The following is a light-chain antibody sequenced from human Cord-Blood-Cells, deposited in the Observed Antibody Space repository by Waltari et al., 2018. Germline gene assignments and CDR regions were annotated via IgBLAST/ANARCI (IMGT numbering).Light chain of an antibody. CDR3: QQYNSYWT. CDR2: DAS. Sequence: DIQMTQSRSTLSASVGDRVTITCRASQSISSWLAWYQQKPGKAPKLLIYDASSLESGGPSRFSGSGSGTEFTLTISSLQPDDFATYYCQQYNSYWTFGQGTKVEIK. V-gene: IGKV1-5*01. J-gene: IGKJ1*01. CDR1: QSISSW.